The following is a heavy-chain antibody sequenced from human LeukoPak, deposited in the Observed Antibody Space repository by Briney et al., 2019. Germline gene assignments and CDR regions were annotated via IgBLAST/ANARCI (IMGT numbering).Heavy chain of an antibody. Sequence: PGGSLRLSCAASGFTFSSYSMNWVRQAPGKGLEWVSSISSSSSYIYYADSVKGRFTISRDNAKNSLYLQMNSLRAEDTAVYYCARAVDRPSETPDYRGQGTLVTVSS. CDR3: ARAVDRPSETPDY. CDR2: ISSSSSYI. J-gene: IGHJ4*02. D-gene: IGHD5-24*01. V-gene: IGHV3-21*01. CDR1: GFTFSSYS.